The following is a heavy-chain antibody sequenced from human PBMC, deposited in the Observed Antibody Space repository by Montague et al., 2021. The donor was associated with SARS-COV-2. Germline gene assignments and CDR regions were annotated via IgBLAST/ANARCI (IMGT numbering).Heavy chain of an antibody. CDR2: IYTSGST. V-gene: IGHV4-61*02. D-gene: IGHD3-10*01. Sequence: TLSLTCTVSIGSISSGSYYWSWIRQPAGKGLEWIGRIYTSGSTNYNPSLKSRVTISVDTSKNQFSLKLSSVTAADTAVYYCARPLVRGVPKAFDIWGQGALVIVSS. J-gene: IGHJ3*02. CDR1: IGSISSGSYY. CDR3: ARPLVRGVPKAFDI.